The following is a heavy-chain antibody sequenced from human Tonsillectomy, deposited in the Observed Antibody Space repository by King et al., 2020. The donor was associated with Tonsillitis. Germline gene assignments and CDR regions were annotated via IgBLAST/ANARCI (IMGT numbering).Heavy chain of an antibody. CDR3: AKGYVKWLMSGMDA. D-gene: IGHD5-12*01. CDR1: GFTFSSYG. J-gene: IGHJ6*02. CDR2: ISYDGSNK. V-gene: IGHV3-30*18. Sequence: VQLVESGGGVVQPGRSLRLSCAASGFTFSSYGMHWVRQAPGKGLEWVAVISYDGSNKYYADSVKGRFTISRDNSKNTLYLQMNSLRAEDTAVYYCAKGYVKWLMSGMDAWGQGTTVTVSS.